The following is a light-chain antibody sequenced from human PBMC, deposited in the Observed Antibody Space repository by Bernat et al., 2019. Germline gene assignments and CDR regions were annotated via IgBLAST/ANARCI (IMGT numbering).Light chain of an antibody. J-gene: IGKJ5*01. CDR3: QQRKNWPPIT. CDR2: DAS. Sequence: EIVLTQSPATLSLSPGERATLSCRASQSVSSYLAWYQQKPGQAPRLLIYDASNRATGIPARFSSSRSGTDFTLTISSLEPEDFAVYYCQQRKNWPPITFGQGTRLEIK. CDR1: QSVSSY. V-gene: IGKV3-11*01.